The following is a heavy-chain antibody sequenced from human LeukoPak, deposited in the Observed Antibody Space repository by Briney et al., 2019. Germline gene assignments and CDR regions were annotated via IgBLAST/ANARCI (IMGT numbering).Heavy chain of an antibody. V-gene: IGHV3-7*03. J-gene: IGHJ5*02. CDR2: IKQDGSEK. CDR1: GFTFSSYW. CDR3: AKDTWGTAPYNWFDP. D-gene: IGHD3-16*01. Sequence: GGSLRLSCAASGFTFSSYWMTWVRQAPGKGLEWVANIKQDGSEKYYVDSVKGRFTISRDNAKNSLYLQMNSLRAEDTAVYYCAKDTWGTAPYNWFDPWGQGTLVTVSS.